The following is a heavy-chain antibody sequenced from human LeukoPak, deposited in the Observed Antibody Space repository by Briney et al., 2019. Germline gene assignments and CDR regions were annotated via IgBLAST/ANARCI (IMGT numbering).Heavy chain of an antibody. D-gene: IGHD6-19*01. J-gene: IGHJ4*02. V-gene: IGHV4-34*01. CDR1: GGSFSGYY. Sequence: SETLSLTCAVYGGSFSGYYWSWIRQPPGKGLEWIGEINHSGSTNYNPSLKSRVTISVDTSKNQFSLKLSSVTAADAAVYYCARGLGYSSGWYLGVRYFDYWGQGTLVTVSS. CDR3: ARGLGYSSGWYLGVRYFDY. CDR2: INHSGST.